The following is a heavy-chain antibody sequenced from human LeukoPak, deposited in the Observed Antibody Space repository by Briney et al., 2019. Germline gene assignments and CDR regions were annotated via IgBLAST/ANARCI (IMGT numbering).Heavy chain of an antibody. CDR3: AKLGRVATKLHLFDY. Sequence: SETLSLTCTVSGGSISSYYWSWIRQPPGKGLEWIGYIYYSGSTNYNPSLKSRVTISVDTSKNQFSLKLSSVTAADTAVYYCAKLGRVATKLHLFDYWGQGTLVTVSS. V-gene: IGHV4-59*01. CDR2: IYYSGST. J-gene: IGHJ4*02. D-gene: IGHD5-12*01. CDR1: GGSISSYY.